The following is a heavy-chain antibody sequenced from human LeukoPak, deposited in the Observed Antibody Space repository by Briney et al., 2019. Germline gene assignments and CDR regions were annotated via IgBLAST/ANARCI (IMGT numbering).Heavy chain of an antibody. Sequence: SETLSLTCAVSGGSISSGGYSWSWIWQPPGKGLEWIGYIYHSGSTYYNPSLKSRVTISVDRSKNQFSLKLSSVTAADTAVYYCARVVGWGYCSSTSCQEGRWFDPWGQGTLVTVSS. CDR2: IYHSGST. V-gene: IGHV4-30-2*01. D-gene: IGHD2-2*01. CDR3: ARVVGWGYCSSTSCQEGRWFDP. J-gene: IGHJ5*02. CDR1: GGSISSGGYS.